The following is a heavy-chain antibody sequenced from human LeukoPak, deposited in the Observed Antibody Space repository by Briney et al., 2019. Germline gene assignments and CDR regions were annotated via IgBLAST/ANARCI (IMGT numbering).Heavy chain of an antibody. CDR1: GYTFTGYY. CDR2: INPNSSGT. J-gene: IGHJ1*01. D-gene: IGHD2-15*01. CDR3: ARVKVVAGRQEKYFQH. V-gene: IGHV1-2*02. Sequence: GASVKVSCKASGYTFTGYYMHWVRQAPGQGLEWMGWINPNSSGTNYTQKFQGRVTMTRDTCISTAYMELSRLRSDDTAVYYCARVKVVAGRQEKYFQHWGQGTLVTVSS.